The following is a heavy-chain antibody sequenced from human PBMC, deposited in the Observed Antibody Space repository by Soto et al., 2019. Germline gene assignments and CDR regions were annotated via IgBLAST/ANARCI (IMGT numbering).Heavy chain of an antibody. CDR3: ATVGRRLIRENVY. V-gene: IGHV4-59*01. CDR1: GCSISSYY. CDR2: SYYSGST. J-gene: IGHJ4*02. Sequence: PSETLSLTCTVSGCSISSYYWSWIRQPPGKGLEWIGYSYYSGSTNYNPSLKSRVTISIDTSKNQFSLKLRPVTAADTAVYYCATVGRRLIRENVYWVQGTLVTVSS. D-gene: IGHD3-16*01.